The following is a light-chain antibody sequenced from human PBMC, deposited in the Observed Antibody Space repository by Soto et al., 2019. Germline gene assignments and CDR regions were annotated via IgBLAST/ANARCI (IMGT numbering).Light chain of an antibody. CDR3: QQYGSSWT. Sequence: ESGLRQSPGTVSLSPGERATLSCWASQSVSSYLAWYQQKPGQSPRLLIYGASSRATGIPDRFSGSGSGTDFTLTISRLEPEDFAVYYCQQYGSSWTFGQGTKVEIK. V-gene: IGKV3-20*01. CDR1: QSVSSY. CDR2: GAS. J-gene: IGKJ1*01.